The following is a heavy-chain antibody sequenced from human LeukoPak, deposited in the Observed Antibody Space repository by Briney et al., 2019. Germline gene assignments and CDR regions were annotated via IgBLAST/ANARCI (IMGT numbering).Heavy chain of an antibody. CDR3: ASPSNDYGDYWHGYYFDY. CDR1: GDSISSYF. V-gene: IGHV4-59*08. CDR2: IYFSGNT. D-gene: IGHD4-17*01. Sequence: KASETLSLTCTVSGDSISSYFWSWIRQPPGKGLEWIGYIYFSGNTDYNPSLESRVTISKDTSKNQFSLKLSSVTAADTAVYYCASPSNDYGDYWHGYYFDYWGQGTLVTVSS. J-gene: IGHJ4*02.